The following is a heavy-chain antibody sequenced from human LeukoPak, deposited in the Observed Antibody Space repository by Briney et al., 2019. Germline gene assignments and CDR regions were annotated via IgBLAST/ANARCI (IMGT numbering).Heavy chain of an antibody. J-gene: IGHJ4*02. V-gene: IGHV1-2*02. CDR2: MNPNTGAT. Sequence: GASATVSCQPSGYTFTGYYLHWVRQAPGQGLEWMGWMNPNTGATIYAQKFQGRVTLTRDTSISTAYMELTSLRSDDTAIYYCARDRVGSGWPRPFYFEFWGQGTLVSVSS. CDR1: GYTFTGYY. D-gene: IGHD6-19*01. CDR3: ARDRVGSGWPRPFYFEF.